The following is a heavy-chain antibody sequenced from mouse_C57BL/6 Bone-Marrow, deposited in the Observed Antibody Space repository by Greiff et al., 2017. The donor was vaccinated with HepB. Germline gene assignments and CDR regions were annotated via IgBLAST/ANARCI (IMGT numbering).Heavy chain of an antibody. CDR2: IWRGGST. Sequence: QVQLQQSGPGLVQPSQSLSITCTVSGFSLTSYGVHWVRQSPGKGLEWLGVIWRGGSTDYNAAFMSRLSITKDNSKSQVFFKMNSLQADDTAIYYCAKRGNLSGTDAMDYWGQGTSVTVAS. V-gene: IGHV2-5*01. CDR3: AKRGNLSGTDAMDY. J-gene: IGHJ4*01. D-gene: IGHD4-1*01. CDR1: GFSLTSYG.